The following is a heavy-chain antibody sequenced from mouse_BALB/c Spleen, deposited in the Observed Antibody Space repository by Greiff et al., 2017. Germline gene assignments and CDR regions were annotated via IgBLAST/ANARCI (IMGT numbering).Heavy chain of an antibody. V-gene: IGHV2-9*02. CDR3: AREGAYYDYAMDY. D-gene: IGHD1-1*01. CDR1: GFSLTSYG. CDR2: IWAGGST. Sequence: QVQLQQSGPGLVAPSQSLSITCTVSGFSLTSYGVHWVRQPPGKGLEWLGVIWAGGSTNYNSALMSRLSISKDNSKSQVFLKMNSLQTDDTAMYYCAREGAYYDYAMDYWGQGTSVTVSS. J-gene: IGHJ4*01.